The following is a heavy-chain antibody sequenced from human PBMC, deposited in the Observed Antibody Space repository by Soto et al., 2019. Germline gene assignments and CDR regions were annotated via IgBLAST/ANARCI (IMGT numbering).Heavy chain of an antibody. CDR1: GFMFSAYA. CDR3: ARDHSPYTSGWYGVDF. V-gene: IGHV3-30*04. Sequence: QVQLVESGGGVVQPGRSLRLSCAASGFMFSAYAMLWVRQAPGKGLEWVAAISYDGTNKYYADSVKGRFTISSYNSKNKVFLQMNSLRAEDTAVYYCARDHSPYTSGWYGVDFWGHGTLVNVSA. CDR2: ISYDGTNK. J-gene: IGHJ4*01. D-gene: IGHD6-19*01.